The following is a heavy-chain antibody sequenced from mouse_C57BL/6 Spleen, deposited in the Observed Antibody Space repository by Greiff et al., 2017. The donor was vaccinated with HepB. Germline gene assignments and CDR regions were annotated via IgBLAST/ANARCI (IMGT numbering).Heavy chain of an antibody. CDR3: ARDPPYYYGSSYGYFDV. J-gene: IGHJ1*03. D-gene: IGHD1-1*01. V-gene: IGHV5-4*01. CDR2: ISDGGSYT. CDR1: GFTFSSYA. Sequence: EVKLVESGGGLVKPGGSLKLSCAASGFTFSSYAMSWVRQTPEKRLEWVATISDGGSYTSYPDNVKGRFTISRDNAKNNLYLQMSHLKSEDTAMYYCARDPPYYYGSSYGYFDVWGTGTTVTVSS.